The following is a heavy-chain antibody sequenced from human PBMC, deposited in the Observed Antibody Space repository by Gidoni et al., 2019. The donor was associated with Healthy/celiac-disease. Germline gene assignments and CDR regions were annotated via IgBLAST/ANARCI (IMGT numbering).Heavy chain of an antibody. CDR1: GGSFSGYY. CDR2: INHSGST. V-gene: IGHV4-34*01. CDR3: ATMVGSTPFDY. D-gene: IGHD3-10*01. J-gene: IGHJ4*02. Sequence: QVQLQQWGAGLLKPSETMSRTCAVYGGSFSGYYWSWIRPPPGKGLEWIGEINHSGSTNYNPSLKSRVTISVATSKNQFSLKLSSVTAADTAVYYCATMVGSTPFDYWGQGTLVTVSS.